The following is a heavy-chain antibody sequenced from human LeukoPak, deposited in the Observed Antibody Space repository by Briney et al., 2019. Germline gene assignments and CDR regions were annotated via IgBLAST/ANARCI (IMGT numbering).Heavy chain of an antibody. V-gene: IGHV3-30*04. CDR1: GFTFSSYA. CDR2: ISYDGSNK. Sequence: PGGSLRLSCAASGFTFSSYAMHWVRQAPGKGLEWVAVISYDGSNKYYADSVKGRFTISRDNSKNTLYLQMNSLRAEDTAVYYCARLDDRRPWAFDIWGQGTMVTVSS. D-gene: IGHD1-1*01. J-gene: IGHJ3*02. CDR3: ARLDDRRPWAFDI.